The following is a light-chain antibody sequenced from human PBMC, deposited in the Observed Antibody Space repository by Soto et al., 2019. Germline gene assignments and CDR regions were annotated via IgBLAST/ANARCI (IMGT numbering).Light chain of an antibody. J-gene: IGLJ2*01. CDR3: SSDSSSGCLDV. CDR2: DVR. Sequence: QSALTQPASASGSPGQTVTISCSGSTTDVGCYNDVSCYQHHRGKAHKVMIYDVRNRPSGVSNRFSGTKSGQAASLTIAGRPAEDEADYCCSSDSSSGCLDVFGTGTKLTVL. V-gene: IGLV2-14*03. CDR1: TTDVGCYND.